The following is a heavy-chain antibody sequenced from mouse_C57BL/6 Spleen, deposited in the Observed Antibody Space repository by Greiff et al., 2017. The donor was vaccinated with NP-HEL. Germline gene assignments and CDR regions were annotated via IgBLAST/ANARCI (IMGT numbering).Heavy chain of an antibody. Sequence: DVMLVESGEGLVKPGGSLKLSCAASGFTFSSYAMSWVRQTPEKRLEWVAYISSGGDYIYYADTVKGRFTISRDNARNTLYLQMSSLKSEDTAMYYCTRDRGYGYWYFDVWGTGTTVTVSS. D-gene: IGHD1-1*02. V-gene: IGHV5-9-1*02. J-gene: IGHJ1*03. CDR2: ISSGGDYI. CDR3: TRDRGYGYWYFDV. CDR1: GFTFSSYA.